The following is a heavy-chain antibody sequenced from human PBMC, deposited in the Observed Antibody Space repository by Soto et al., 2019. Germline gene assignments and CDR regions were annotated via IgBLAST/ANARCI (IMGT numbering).Heavy chain of an antibody. V-gene: IGHV1-3*01. CDR3: ARWAWFGDGNWFDP. Sequence: GASVKVSCKASGYAFTSYAMHWVRQAPGQRLEWMGWINAGNGNTKYSQKFQGRVTITRDTSASTAYMELSSLRSEDTAVYYCARWAWFGDGNWFDPWGQGTLVTVSS. J-gene: IGHJ5*02. D-gene: IGHD3-10*01. CDR2: INAGNGNT. CDR1: GYAFTSYA.